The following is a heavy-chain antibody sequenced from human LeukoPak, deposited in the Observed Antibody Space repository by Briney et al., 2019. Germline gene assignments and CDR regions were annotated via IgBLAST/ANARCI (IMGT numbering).Heavy chain of an antibody. V-gene: IGHV4-59*01. Sequence: SETLSLTCTVSGVSISDYYWSWVRQPPGKGMEWIGYIYYTGSTNYNPSLKSRVTMSVEASKKQFSLNQRSVTATDTAVYYCARRTYYDTLTGYNYWYFDLWGRGTLVTVSS. J-gene: IGHJ2*01. CDR1: GVSISDYY. CDR3: ARRTYYDTLTGYNYWYFDL. CDR2: IYYTGST. D-gene: IGHD3-9*01.